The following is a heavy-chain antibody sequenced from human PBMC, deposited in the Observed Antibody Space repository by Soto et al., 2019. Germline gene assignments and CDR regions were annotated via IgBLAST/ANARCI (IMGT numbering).Heavy chain of an antibody. CDR3: ATDYKEQLAPSYYYGMDV. D-gene: IGHD6-6*01. J-gene: IGHJ6*02. CDR1: GYTLTELS. Sequence: GASVKVSCKVSGYTLTELSMHWVRQAPGNGLEWMGGFDPEDGETIYAQKFQGRVTMTEDTSTDTAYMELSSLRSEDTAVYYCATDYKEQLAPSYYYGMDVWGQGTTVTVSS. CDR2: FDPEDGET. V-gene: IGHV1-24*01.